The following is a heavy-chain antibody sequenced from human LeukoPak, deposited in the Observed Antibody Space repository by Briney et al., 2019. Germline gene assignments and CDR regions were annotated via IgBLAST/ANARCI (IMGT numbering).Heavy chain of an antibody. J-gene: IGHJ4*02. Sequence: SETLSLICAVYGGSFSGYYWSWIRQPPGKGLEWIGEINHSGSTNYNPSLKSRVTISVDTSKNQFSLKLSSVTAADTAVYYCARSSGEYYYDSSGYYGFDYWGQGTLVTVSS. D-gene: IGHD3-22*01. CDR3: ARSSGEYYYDSSGYYGFDY. V-gene: IGHV4-34*01. CDR1: GGSFSGYY. CDR2: INHSGST.